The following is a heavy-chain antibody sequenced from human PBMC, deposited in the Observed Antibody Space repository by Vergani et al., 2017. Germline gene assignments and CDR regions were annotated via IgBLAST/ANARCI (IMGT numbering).Heavy chain of an antibody. J-gene: IGHJ4*02. CDR1: GFTFSSYA. CDR3: ARDLGSRGYFDY. Sequence: EVQLLESGGGLVQPGGSLRLSCAASGFTFSSYAMSWVRQAPGKGLEWVSAISGSGGSTYYADSVKGRFTISRDNSKNTLYLQMNSLRAQDTAVYYCARDLGSRGYFDYWGQGTLVTVSS. V-gene: IGHV3-23*01. CDR2: ISGSGGST. D-gene: IGHD3-10*01.